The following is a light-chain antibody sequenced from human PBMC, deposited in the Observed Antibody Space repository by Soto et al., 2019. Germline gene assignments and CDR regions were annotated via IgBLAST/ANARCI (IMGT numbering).Light chain of an antibody. CDR1: QSVPGNY. Sequence: DIVLTQSPGTLSLSLGERATLSCRASQSVPGNYLAWLQQRPGQAPRLLIHRASSRATGIPDRFSGSGSGTDFTLTITRLEPEDFAVYYCQQYTSPPWTLDQGTKVEIK. V-gene: IGKV3-20*01. CDR3: QQYTSPPWT. CDR2: RAS. J-gene: IGKJ1*01.